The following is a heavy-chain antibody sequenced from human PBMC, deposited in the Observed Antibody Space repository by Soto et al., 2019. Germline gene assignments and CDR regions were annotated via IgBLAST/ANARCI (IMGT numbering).Heavy chain of an antibody. J-gene: IGHJ6*02. Sequence: PGGSLRLSCAASGFTFSSDGMHWVRQAPGKGLEWVAVIWYDGSNKYYADSVKGRFTISRDNSKNTLYLQMNSLRAEDTAVYYCARGWGYGSGSYHNYYYYGMDVWGQGTTVTVSS. V-gene: IGHV3-33*01. D-gene: IGHD3-10*01. CDR2: IWYDGSNK. CDR3: ARGWGYGSGSYHNYYYYGMDV. CDR1: GFTFSSDG.